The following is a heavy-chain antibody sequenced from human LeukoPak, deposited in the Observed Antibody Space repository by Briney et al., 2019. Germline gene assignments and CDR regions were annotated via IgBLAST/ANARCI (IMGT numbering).Heavy chain of an antibody. CDR2: ISYDGSNK. CDR3: AREGAPVRYYDRGDY. Sequence: PGRSLSLSCAASGFPFSSYAMHWVRRAPGKGLEWVAVISYDGSNKYYADSVKGRFTISRDNSKNTLYLQMNSLRAEDTAVYYCAREGAPVRYYDRGDYWGQGTLVTVSS. V-gene: IGHV3-30-3*01. CDR1: GFPFSSYA. D-gene: IGHD3-22*01. J-gene: IGHJ4*02.